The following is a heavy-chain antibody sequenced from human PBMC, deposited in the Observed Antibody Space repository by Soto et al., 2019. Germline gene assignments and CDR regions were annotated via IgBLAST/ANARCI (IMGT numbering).Heavy chain of an antibody. V-gene: IGHV4-34*01. CDR1: GGSFIGYY. D-gene: IGHD1-1*01. CDR2: INHSGST. CDR3: ASRKRDYYYYYGMDV. J-gene: IGHJ6*02. Sequence: PSETLSLTCAVYGGSFIGYYWSWIRQPPGKGLEWIGEINHSGSTNYNPSLKSRVTISVDTSKNQFSLKLSSVTAADTAVYYCASRKRDYYYYYGMDVWGQGTTVTVSS.